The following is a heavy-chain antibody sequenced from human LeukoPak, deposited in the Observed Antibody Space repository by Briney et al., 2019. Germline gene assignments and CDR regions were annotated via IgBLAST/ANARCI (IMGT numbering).Heavy chain of an antibody. V-gene: IGHV4-34*01. Sequence: SETLSLTCAVYGGSFSGYYWSWIRQPPGKGLEWIGEVNHSASTNYNPSLKSRVTISVDTSKNQFSLKLSSVTAADTAVYYCARPPYPSSGTYYFYYWGQGTLVTVSS. J-gene: IGHJ4*02. D-gene: IGHD3-10*01. CDR3: ARPPYPSSGTYYFYY. CDR2: VNHSAST. CDR1: GGSFSGYY.